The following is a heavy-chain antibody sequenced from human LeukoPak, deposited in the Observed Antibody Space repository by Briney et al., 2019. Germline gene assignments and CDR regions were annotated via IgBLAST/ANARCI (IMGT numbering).Heavy chain of an antibody. J-gene: IGHJ4*02. CDR1: GGSIRSDY. V-gene: IGHV4-59*01. CDR3: ARDTGGVGAIDY. CDR2: IYYSGST. D-gene: IGHD1-26*01. Sequence: SETLSLTCTVSGGSIRSDYWSWIRQPPGKGLEWIGYIYYSGSTNYNPSLKSRVTISVDTSKNHFSLKLTSVTAADTAVYYCARDTGGVGAIDYWGQGALVTVSS.